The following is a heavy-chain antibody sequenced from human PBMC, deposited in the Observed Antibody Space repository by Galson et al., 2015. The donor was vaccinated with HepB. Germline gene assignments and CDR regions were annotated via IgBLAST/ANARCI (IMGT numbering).Heavy chain of an antibody. CDR1: GYTFTNYY. J-gene: IGHJ4*02. Sequence: SVKVSCKASGYTFTNYYVSWVRQAPGQGLEWIGLINPLGGSTVYADQFQDRVTMTSDTSTDTAYLELNRPRLDDTAIYYCAVVVFGYFDYWGQGTLVTVSS. D-gene: IGHD3-22*01. CDR2: INPLGGST. V-gene: IGHV1-46*03. CDR3: AVVVFGYFDY.